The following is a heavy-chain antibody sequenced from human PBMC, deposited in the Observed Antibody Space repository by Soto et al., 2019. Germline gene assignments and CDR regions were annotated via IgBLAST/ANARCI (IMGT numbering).Heavy chain of an antibody. Sequence: GGSLRLSCAASGFTFGSYSMNWVRQAPGKGLEWVSFILSSSGVIYYADSVKGRFTISRDNAKNSLYLQMNSLRAEDTALYYCAKDIGYYGDYVRPRSFDFPGTGTPVPVSS. CDR3: AKDIGYYGDYVRPRSFDF. CDR2: ILSSSGVI. V-gene: IGHV3-48*01. D-gene: IGHD4-17*01. CDR1: GFTFGSYS. J-gene: IGHJ4*02.